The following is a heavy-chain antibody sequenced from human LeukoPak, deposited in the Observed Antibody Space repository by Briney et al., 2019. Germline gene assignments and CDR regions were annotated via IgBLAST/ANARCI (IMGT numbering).Heavy chain of an antibody. D-gene: IGHD5/OR15-5a*01. J-gene: IGHJ3*02. CDR1: SDSISNHIYY. V-gene: IGHV4-39*01. CDR2: VYYTGNA. CDR3: ARLRALSGHRGAFDI. Sequence: PSQTLSLTCAVSSDSISNHIYYWDWIRQTPGKGLEWIGAVYYTGNAYYNPSLKSRVTISVDTSDNRFSLHLSSVNAADTAIYYCARLRALSGHRGAFDIWGQGTLVTVSS.